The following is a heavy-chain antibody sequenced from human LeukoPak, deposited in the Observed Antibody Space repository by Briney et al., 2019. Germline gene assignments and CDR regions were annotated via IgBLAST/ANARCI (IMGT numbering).Heavy chain of an antibody. CDR1: GDSFSSNSAA. CDR2: TYYRSKWYN. J-gene: IGHJ4*02. D-gene: IGHD3-22*01. V-gene: IGHV6-1*01. CDR3: ARQRTYYDSSGYYYVDYFDY. Sequence: SQTLSLTCAISGDSFSSNSAAWNWIRQSPSRGLEWLGRTYYRSKWYNDYAVSVKSRITINPDTSKNQFSLQLNSVTPEDTAVYYCARQRTYYDSSGYYYVDYFDYWGQGTLVTVSS.